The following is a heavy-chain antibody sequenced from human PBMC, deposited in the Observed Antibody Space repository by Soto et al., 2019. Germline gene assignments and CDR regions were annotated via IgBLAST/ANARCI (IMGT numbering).Heavy chain of an antibody. D-gene: IGHD5-12*01. CDR3: VRVVAIPGYPDN. CDR2: IVPIVDTS. Sequence: QVQLVQSGAEVRQPASSVKVSCKTSGGTFSSYAISWVRQAPGQGLEWMGGIVPIVDTSTYAQKFQGRVTIPADESTSTVYMELSSLRSDDTAVYYCVRVVAIPGYPDNWGQEPWSPFPQ. V-gene: IGHV1-69*12. CDR1: GGTFSSYA. J-gene: IGHJ4*01.